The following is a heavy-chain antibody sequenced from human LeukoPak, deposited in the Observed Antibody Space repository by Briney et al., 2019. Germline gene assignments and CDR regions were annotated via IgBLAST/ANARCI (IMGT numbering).Heavy chain of an antibody. CDR2: INPNSGGT. J-gene: IGHJ3*02. V-gene: IGHV1-2*02. D-gene: IGHD3-16*02. Sequence: ASVKVSCKASGYTFTGYYMHWVRQAPGQGLEWMGWINPNSGGTNYAQKFQGRVTMTRDTSISTAYMELSRLRSDDTAVYYCAKDLDYDYVWGSYRPSPHGAFDIWGQGTMVTVSS. CDR3: AKDLDYDYVWGSYRPSPHGAFDI. CDR1: GYTFTGYY.